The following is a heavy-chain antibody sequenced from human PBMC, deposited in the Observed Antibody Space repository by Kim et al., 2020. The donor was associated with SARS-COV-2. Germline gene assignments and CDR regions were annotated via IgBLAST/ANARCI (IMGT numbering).Heavy chain of an antibody. CDR2: ISPDGGTT. CDR1: GFTFSNYW. Sequence: GGSLRLSCAASGFTFSNYWMYWVRQAPGKGLVWVSRISPDGGTTNYADSVKGRFTISRDNAKNTLYLQMNSLRAEDTAVYYCASALRLKAPFWDMDVWGKGITVTVSS. J-gene: IGHJ6*03. D-gene: IGHD3-16*01. V-gene: IGHV3-74*01. CDR3: ASALRLKAPFWDMDV.